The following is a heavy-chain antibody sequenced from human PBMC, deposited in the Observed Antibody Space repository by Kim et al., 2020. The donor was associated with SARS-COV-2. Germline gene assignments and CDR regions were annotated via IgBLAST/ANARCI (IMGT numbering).Heavy chain of an antibody. CDR2: INTNTGNP. D-gene: IGHD2-2*01. V-gene: IGHV7-4-1*02. CDR3: ARGEEHCSSTSCYRDPQSYYYYYYGMDV. CDR1: GYTFTSYA. Sequence: ASVKVSCKASGYTFTSYAMNWVRQAPGQGLEWMGWINTNTGNPTYAQGFTGRFVFSLDTSVSTAYLQISSLKAEDTAVYYCARGEEHCSSTSCYRDPQSYYYYYYGMDVWGQGTTVTVSS. J-gene: IGHJ6*02.